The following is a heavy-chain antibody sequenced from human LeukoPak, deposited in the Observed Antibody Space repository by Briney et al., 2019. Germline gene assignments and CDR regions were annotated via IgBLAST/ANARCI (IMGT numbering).Heavy chain of an antibody. CDR1: GYTFTSYA. CDR3: ARASSGWRKTFDY. J-gene: IGHJ4*02. D-gene: IGHD6-19*01. CDR2: INAGNGNT. Sequence: ASVKVSCKASGYTFTSYAMHWVRQAPGQRLEWMGWINAGNGNTKYSQKFQGRVTITRDTSASTAYRELSSLRSEDTAVYYCARASSGWRKTFDYWGQGTLVTVSS. V-gene: IGHV1-3*01.